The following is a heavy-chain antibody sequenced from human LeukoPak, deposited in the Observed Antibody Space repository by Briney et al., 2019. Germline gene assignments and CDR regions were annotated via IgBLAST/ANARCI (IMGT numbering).Heavy chain of an antibody. CDR3: ARGRSGWYHNFDY. D-gene: IGHD6-19*01. V-gene: IGHV3-21*01. Sequence: GGSLLLSCAASGFPFISHWMSGVRQAPGKGLEWVSSITSSSSYIYYADSVKGRFTISRDNAKNSLYLQMNSLRAEDTAVYYCARGRSGWYHNFDYWGQGTLVTVSS. J-gene: IGHJ4*02. CDR2: ITSSSSYI. CDR1: GFPFISHW.